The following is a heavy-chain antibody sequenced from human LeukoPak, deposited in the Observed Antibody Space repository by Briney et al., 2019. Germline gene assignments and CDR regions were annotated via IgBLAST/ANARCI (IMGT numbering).Heavy chain of an antibody. J-gene: IGHJ4*02. CDR3: ARDFGTIVVVTAIVD. CDR1: GFSFSDHY. Sequence: PGGSLRLSCAASGFSFSDHYMSWIRQAPGKELEWVANIKQDGSEKYYVDSVKGRFTISRDNAKNSLYLQMNSLRAEDTAVYYCARDFGTIVVVTAIVDWGQGTLVTVSS. D-gene: IGHD2-21*02. CDR2: IKQDGSEK. V-gene: IGHV3-7*01.